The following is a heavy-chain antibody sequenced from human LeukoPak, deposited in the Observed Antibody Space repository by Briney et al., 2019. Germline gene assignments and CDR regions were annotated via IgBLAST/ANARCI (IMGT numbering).Heavy chain of an antibody. V-gene: IGHV3-30*01. J-gene: IGHJ6*02. CDR1: GFTLSNYA. CDR2: ISYDGSNK. D-gene: IGHD6-13*01. CDR3: ARGQSIAAAGDYYYYGMDV. Sequence: PGGSLRLSCAASGFTLSNYAMHWVRQAPGKGLEWVAVISYDGSNKYYADSVKGRFTISRDNSKNTLYLQMNSLRAEDTAVYYCARGQSIAAAGDYYYYGMDVWGQGTTVTVSS.